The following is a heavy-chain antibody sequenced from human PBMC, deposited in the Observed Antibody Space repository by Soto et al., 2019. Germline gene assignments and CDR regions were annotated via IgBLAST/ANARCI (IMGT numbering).Heavy chain of an antibody. J-gene: IGHJ4*02. Sequence: SVKVSCKASGFTFTSSAVQWVRQARGQRLEWIGWIVVGSGNTNYAQKFQERVTITRDMSTSTAYMELSSLRSEDTAVYYCAAGVDYYDSSGLWGQGTLVTVSS. CDR2: IVVGSGNT. CDR3: AAGVDYYDSSGL. D-gene: IGHD3-22*01. V-gene: IGHV1-58*01. CDR1: GFTFTSSA.